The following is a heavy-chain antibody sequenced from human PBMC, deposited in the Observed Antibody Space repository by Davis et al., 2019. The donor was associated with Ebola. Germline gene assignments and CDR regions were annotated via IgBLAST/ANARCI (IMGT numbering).Heavy chain of an antibody. V-gene: IGHV4-30-2*03. D-gene: IGHD3-3*01. Sequence: MPSETLSLTCAVSGASISSGGYSWSWIRQPPGKGLEWVGHTYHGGNTYYIPSLKGRVTISVDASKDQLSLRLSSVTAADTATYYCANAEYYDFWSGYWGIFDYWGLGTLVTVSS. CDR2: TYHGGNT. CDR1: GASISSGGYS. CDR3: ANAEYYDFWSGYWGIFDY. J-gene: IGHJ4*02.